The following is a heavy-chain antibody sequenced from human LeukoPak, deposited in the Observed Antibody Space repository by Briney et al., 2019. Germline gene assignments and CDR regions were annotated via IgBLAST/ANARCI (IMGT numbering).Heavy chain of an antibody. V-gene: IGHV3-23*01. CDR3: ADGYYYGMDV. CDR2: ISGSGGST. CDR1: GFTSSSYA. J-gene: IGHJ6*02. Sequence: GGSLRLSYAASGFTSSSYAMSWVRQAPGKGQERVSAISGSGGSTYYADSVKGRFTISRDNSKNTLYLQMNSLRAEDTAVYYCADGYYYGMDVWGQGTTVTVSS.